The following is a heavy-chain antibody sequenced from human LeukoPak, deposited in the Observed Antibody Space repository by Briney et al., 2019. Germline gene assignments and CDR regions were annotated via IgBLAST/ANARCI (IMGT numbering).Heavy chain of an antibody. V-gene: IGHV3-53*01. CDR3: AREHSSSWTTLNNWYFDL. J-gene: IGHJ2*01. CDR1: GFTVSSNY. CDR2: IYSGGST. Sequence: PGGSLRLSCAASGFTVSSNYMSWVRQAPGKGLEWVSVIYSGGSTYYADSVKGRFTISRDNSKNTLYLQMNSLRAEDTAVYYCAREHSSSWTTLNNWYFDLWGRGTLVTVSS. D-gene: IGHD6-13*01.